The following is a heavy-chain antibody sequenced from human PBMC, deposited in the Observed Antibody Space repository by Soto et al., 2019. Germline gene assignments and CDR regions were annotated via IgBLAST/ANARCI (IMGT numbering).Heavy chain of an antibody. CDR1: GFTFSSYG. Sequence: GSLRLSCAASGFTFSSYGMHWARQAPGKGLEWVAVIWYDGSNKYYADSVKGRFTISRDNSKNTLYLQMNSLRAEDTAVYYCARDQYSTNAFDIWGQGTMVTVSS. CDR2: IWYDGSNK. V-gene: IGHV3-33*01. J-gene: IGHJ3*02. D-gene: IGHD6-6*01. CDR3: ARDQYSTNAFDI.